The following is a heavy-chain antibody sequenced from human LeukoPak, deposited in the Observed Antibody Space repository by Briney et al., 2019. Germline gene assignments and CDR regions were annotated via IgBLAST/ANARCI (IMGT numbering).Heavy chain of an antibody. CDR1: GGSISSYY. V-gene: IGHV4-59*01. Sequence: PSETLSLTCTVSGGSISSYYWSWIRQPPGKALEWIGYIYYSGSTNYNPSLKSRVTISVDTSKNQFSLRLTSVTAADTAVYYCARSSELSSLDYWGQGALVTVSS. CDR2: IYYSGST. J-gene: IGHJ4*02. CDR3: ARSSELSSLDY. D-gene: IGHD3-16*02.